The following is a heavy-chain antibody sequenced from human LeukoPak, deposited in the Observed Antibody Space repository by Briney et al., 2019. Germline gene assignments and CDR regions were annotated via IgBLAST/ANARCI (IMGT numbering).Heavy chain of an antibody. Sequence: GGSLRLSCAASGFTFSDYYMSWIRQAPGKGLEWVSYISSSGSTIYYADSVKGRFTISRDNAKNSLYLQMNSLRAEDTAVYYCARDGAGSSHNYCYYYMDVWGKGTTVTVSS. J-gene: IGHJ6*03. D-gene: IGHD6-13*01. V-gene: IGHV3-11*01. CDR1: GFTFSDYY. CDR3: ARDGAGSSHNYCYYYMDV. CDR2: ISSSGSTI.